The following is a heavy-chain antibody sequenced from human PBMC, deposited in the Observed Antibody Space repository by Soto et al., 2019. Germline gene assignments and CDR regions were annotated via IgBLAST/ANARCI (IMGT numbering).Heavy chain of an antibody. CDR3: ATGRVVYGSAY. D-gene: IGHD3-10*01. CDR1: GYTFTSYA. V-gene: IGHV1-3*01. J-gene: IGHJ4*02. Sequence: ASVKVSCKASGYTFTSYATHWVRQATGQRLEWMGWINAANGNTKYSQKFQGRVTITRDTSASTAYMELSSLRSEDTAVYYCATGRVVYGSAYWGKGTLVTVSS. CDR2: INAANGNT.